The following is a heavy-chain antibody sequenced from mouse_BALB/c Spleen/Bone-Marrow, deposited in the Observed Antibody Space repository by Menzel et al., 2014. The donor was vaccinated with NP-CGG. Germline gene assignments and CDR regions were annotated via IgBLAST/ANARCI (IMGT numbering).Heavy chain of an antibody. V-gene: IGHV5-6-3*01. Sequence: EVNVVDSGGGLVQPGGSLKLSCAASGFTFXSYGMSWVRQTPDKRLELVATINSNGGSTYYPDSVKGRFTISRDNAKNTLYLQMSSLKSEDTAMYYCARDYYGSSDYWGQGTTLTVSS. D-gene: IGHD1-1*01. J-gene: IGHJ2*01. CDR2: INSNGGST. CDR1: GFTFXSYG. CDR3: ARDYYGSSDY.